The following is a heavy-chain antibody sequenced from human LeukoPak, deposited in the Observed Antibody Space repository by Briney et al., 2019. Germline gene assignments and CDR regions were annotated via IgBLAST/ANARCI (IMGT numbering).Heavy chain of an antibody. Sequence: GESLSLTCAASGFTLSSYEMKWVRQAPGKGLEWVSKISCSGSAIYCADSVKGRFTNSRDNAKSSLYLQMNSLRVEDTAVYYCARGGSLGYWGQGNLVTVSS. CDR1: GFTLSSYE. D-gene: IGHD6-19*01. CDR2: ISCSGSAI. CDR3: ARGGSLGY. J-gene: IGHJ4*02. V-gene: IGHV3-48*03.